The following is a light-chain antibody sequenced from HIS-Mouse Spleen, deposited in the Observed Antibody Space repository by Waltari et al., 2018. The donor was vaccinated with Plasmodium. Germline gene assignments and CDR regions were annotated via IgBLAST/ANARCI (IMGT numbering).Light chain of an antibody. CDR2: DVS. V-gene: IGLV2-11*01. CDR1: SSAVGGYNY. Sequence: QSALTQPRSVSGSPGQSVTISCTGTSSAVGGYNYVSWYQQHPGKAPKRMLYDVSKRPSGVPDRFSGSKSGNTASLTISGLQAEDEADYYCCSYAGSYTLVFGGGTKLTVL. J-gene: IGLJ2*01. CDR3: CSYAGSYTLV.